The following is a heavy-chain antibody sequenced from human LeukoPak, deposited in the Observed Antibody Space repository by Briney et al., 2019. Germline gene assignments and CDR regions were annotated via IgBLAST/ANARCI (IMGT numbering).Heavy chain of an antibody. D-gene: IGHD6-19*01. Sequence: SGGSLRLSCAASGFTFSSYAMSWVRQAPGKGLEWVSSISGSDGGTYYADSVRGRFTISRDNSRNTLYLQLNSLRAEDTAVYSCAKGAEQWLVTGGFESWGQGTLVTVS. CDR1: GFTFSSYA. CDR3: AKGAEQWLVTGGFES. V-gene: IGHV3-23*01. CDR2: ISGSDGGT. J-gene: IGHJ4*02.